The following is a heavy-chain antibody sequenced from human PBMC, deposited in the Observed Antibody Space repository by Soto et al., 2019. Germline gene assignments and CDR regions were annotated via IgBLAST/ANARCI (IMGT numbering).Heavy chain of an antibody. Sequence: QVQLVQSGAEVKKPGASVKVSCKASGYTFTSYAMQWVRQAPGQRLEWMGWINAGNGNTKYSQKFQGRVTITRDTSANTAYMELRSLRPEDTAVYYCASDRRYSYGYNWGQGNLVTVSS. D-gene: IGHD5-18*01. CDR1: GYTFTSYA. CDR3: ASDRRYSYGYN. CDR2: INAGNGNT. V-gene: IGHV1-3*01. J-gene: IGHJ4*02.